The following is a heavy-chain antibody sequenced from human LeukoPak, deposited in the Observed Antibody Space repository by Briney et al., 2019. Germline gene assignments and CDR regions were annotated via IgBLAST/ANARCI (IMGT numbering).Heavy chain of an antibody. CDR3: ARGHMVRGAFDI. V-gene: IGHV4-34*01. J-gene: IGHJ3*02. D-gene: IGHD3-10*01. Sequence: PSETLSLTCAVYGGSFSGYYWSWIRQPPGKGLEWIGEINHSGSTNYNPSLKSRVTISVDTSKNQFSLKLSSVTAADTAVYYCARGHMVRGAFDIWGQGTMVTVSS. CDR2: INHSGST. CDR1: GGSFSGYY.